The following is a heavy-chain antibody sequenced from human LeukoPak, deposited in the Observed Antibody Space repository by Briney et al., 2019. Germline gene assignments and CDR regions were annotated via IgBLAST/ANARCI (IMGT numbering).Heavy chain of an antibody. CDR1: GGSISSYY. CDR3: ARGGLYPDY. J-gene: IGHJ4*02. Sequence: SETPSLTCTVSGGSISSYYWSWIRQPPGKGLEWIGYIYYSGSTNHNPSLKSRVTISVDTSKNQFSLKLSSVTAADTAVYYCARGGLYPDYWGQGTLVTVSS. CDR2: IYYSGST. V-gene: IGHV4-59*08. D-gene: IGHD2-8*01.